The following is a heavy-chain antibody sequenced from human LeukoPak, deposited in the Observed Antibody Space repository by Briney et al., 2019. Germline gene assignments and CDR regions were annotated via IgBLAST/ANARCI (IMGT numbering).Heavy chain of an antibody. CDR3: ANSLGSDWPDAFDI. CDR2: ISGRGGST. CDR1: GFTFSSYA. D-gene: IGHD6-19*01. V-gene: IGHV3-23*01. Sequence: GGSLRLSCAASGFTFSSYAMSWVRQAPGKGLEWVSAISGRGGSTFYADSVKGRFTISRDNSKNTLYLQMNSLRVEDTAVYYCANSLGSDWPDAFDIWGQGTRVTVSS. J-gene: IGHJ3*02.